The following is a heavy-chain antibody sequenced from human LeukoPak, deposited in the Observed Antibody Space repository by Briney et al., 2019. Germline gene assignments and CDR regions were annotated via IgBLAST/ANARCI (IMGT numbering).Heavy chain of an antibody. V-gene: IGHV4-61*01. CDR2: IYYSGST. Sequence: SETLSLTCTVSGGSVSSGSYYWSWIRQPPGKGLEWIGYIYYSGSTNYNPSLKSRVTISVDTSKNQFSLKLSSVTAADTAVYYCARLNIAAAGVVNWFDPWGQGTLVTVSS. CDR1: GGSVSSGSYY. D-gene: IGHD6-13*01. CDR3: ARLNIAAAGVVNWFDP. J-gene: IGHJ5*02.